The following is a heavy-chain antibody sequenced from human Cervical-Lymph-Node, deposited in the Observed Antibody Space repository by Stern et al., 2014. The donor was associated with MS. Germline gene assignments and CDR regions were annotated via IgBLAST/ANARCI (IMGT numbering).Heavy chain of an antibody. CDR3: TRSPLQQTGLDDWYFDV. V-gene: IGHV1-45*02. J-gene: IGHJ2*01. CDR1: GWTFTYLY. Sequence: QVQLVQSGAEVRKAGSTVKVSCKASGWTFTYLYLHWVRQAPGQPLERMGRIIPYNGNTKHAPTFQDRDSITKETSLTTTFMEMTGLTSEDTAMYYCTRSPLQQTGLDDWYFDVWGRGTLVTVS. D-gene: IGHD1/OR15-1a*01. CDR2: IIPYNGNT.